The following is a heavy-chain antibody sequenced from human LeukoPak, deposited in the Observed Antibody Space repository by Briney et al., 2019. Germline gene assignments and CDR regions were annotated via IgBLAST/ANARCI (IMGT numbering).Heavy chain of an antibody. D-gene: IGHD3-9*01. CDR3: GKTDIYFNPIDY. CDR1: GVSISSSEW. CDR2: IHRDGRT. J-gene: IGHJ4*02. Sequence: PSGTLSLTCAVSGVSISSSEWWIWVRQPPGQGLEWIGEIHRDGRTTYNPSLKSRVTMSMDYSKNQFSLSVTSVTAADTAIYYCGKTDIYFNPIDYWGPGSLVTVS. V-gene: IGHV4-4*02.